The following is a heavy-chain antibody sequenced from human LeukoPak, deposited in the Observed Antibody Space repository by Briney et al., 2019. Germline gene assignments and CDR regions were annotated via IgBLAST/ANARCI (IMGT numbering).Heavy chain of an antibody. CDR1: GYSFTSYW. D-gene: IGHD6-19*01. V-gene: IGHV5-51*01. J-gene: IGHJ4*02. CDR2: IHPGDSDT. CDR3: ATSFSSGWFYYFDY. Sequence: GESLQISCKGSGYSFTSYWIGWVRQMPGKGLEWMAIIHPGDSDTRYSLSFQGQVTISADKSISTAYLQWSSLKASDTAMYYCATSFSSGWFYYFDYWGQGTLVTVSS.